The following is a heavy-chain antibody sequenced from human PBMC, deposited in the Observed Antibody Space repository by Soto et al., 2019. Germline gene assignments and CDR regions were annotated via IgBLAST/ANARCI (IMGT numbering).Heavy chain of an antibody. CDR2: INHRRST. J-gene: IGHJ4*02. Sequence: QVQLQQWGAGLLKPSETLSLTCAVYGGSFSGYYWSWIRQPPGKGLEWIGEINHRRSTNYYPSLKSRLTITVATSKTQISLKLSAVTAADTAVYYCARQKWEVEHSFDHWGQGTLATVSS. V-gene: IGHV4-34*01. CDR1: GGSFSGYY. D-gene: IGHD1-26*01. CDR3: ARQKWEVEHSFDH.